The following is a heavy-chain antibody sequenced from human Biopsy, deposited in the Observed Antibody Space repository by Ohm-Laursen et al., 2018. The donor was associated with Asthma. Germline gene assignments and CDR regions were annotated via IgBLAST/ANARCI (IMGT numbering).Heavy chain of an antibody. CDR3: VRGSSGWHHGPFHYYYGLDF. J-gene: IGHJ6*02. D-gene: IGHD6-25*01. Sequence: TLSLTCTVSGGSINIGDYYCSWIRQHPVKGLEWIGHIYYSGNTYYNPSLKSRVTLSVDPSKNLFSVKLRSVTAADTAVYYCVRGSSGWHHGPFHYYYGLDFWGQGTPATVSS. CDR1: GGSINIGDYY. CDR2: IYYSGNT. V-gene: IGHV4-31*03.